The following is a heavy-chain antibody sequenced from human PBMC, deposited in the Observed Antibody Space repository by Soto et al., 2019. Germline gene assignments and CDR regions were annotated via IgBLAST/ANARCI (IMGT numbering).Heavy chain of an antibody. D-gene: IGHD5-12*01. V-gene: IGHV4-31*03. CDR3: AREIVATIGVNWFDP. Sequence: PSETLSLTCTVSGGSISSGGYYWSWIRQHPGKGLEWIGYIYYSGSTYYNPSLKSRVTISVDTSKNQFSLKLSSVTAADTAVYYCAREIVATIGVNWFDPWGQGTLVTVSS. CDR1: GGSISSGGYY. CDR2: IYYSGST. J-gene: IGHJ5*02.